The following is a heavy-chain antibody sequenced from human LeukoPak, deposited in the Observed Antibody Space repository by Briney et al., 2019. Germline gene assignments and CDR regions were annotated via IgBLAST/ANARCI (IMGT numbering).Heavy chain of an antibody. V-gene: IGHV3-64*01. Sequence: GGSLRLSCAASGFTFSSHVMHWVRQAPGKGLEYVSGINTNGGNTQYANSVKGRFTISRDNSKYTLYLQMGSPRPEDMAVYYCARTQLQNDAFDIWGQGTMVTVSS. J-gene: IGHJ3*02. CDR2: INTNGGNT. CDR3: ARTQLQNDAFDI. D-gene: IGHD2-2*01. CDR1: GFTFSSHV.